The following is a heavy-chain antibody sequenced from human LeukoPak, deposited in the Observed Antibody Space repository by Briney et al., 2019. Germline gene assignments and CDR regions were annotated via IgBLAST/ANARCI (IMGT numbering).Heavy chain of an antibody. J-gene: IGHJ5*02. Sequence: ASVKVSCKASGHTFTGYYMHWVRQAPGQGLEWMGRINPNSGGTNYAQKFQGRVTMTRDTSISTAYMELSRLRSDDTAVYYCARDYYGSGSRNWFDPWGQGTLVTVSS. CDR1: GHTFTGYY. D-gene: IGHD3-10*01. CDR2: INPNSGGT. CDR3: ARDYYGSGSRNWFDP. V-gene: IGHV1-2*06.